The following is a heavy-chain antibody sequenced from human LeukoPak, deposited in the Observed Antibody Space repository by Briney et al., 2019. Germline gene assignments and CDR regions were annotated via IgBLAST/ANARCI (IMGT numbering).Heavy chain of an antibody. V-gene: IGHV1-69*05. Sequence: ASVKVSCKASGGTFSSYAISWVRQAPGQGLEWMGRIIPIFGTANYAQKFQGRVTITTDESTSTAYMELRSLRSDDTAVYYCARGGYIDGYDYWGQGTLVTVSS. CDR1: GGTFSSYA. CDR2: IIPIFGTA. CDR3: ARGGYIDGYDY. D-gene: IGHD5-18*01. J-gene: IGHJ4*02.